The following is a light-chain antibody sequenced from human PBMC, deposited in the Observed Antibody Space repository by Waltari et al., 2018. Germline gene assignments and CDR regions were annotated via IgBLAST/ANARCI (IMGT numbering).Light chain of an antibody. CDR3: QQHDGVRS. CDR2: DTS. J-gene: IGKJ4*01. Sequence: DIQMTQSPSSLSASVGDTVTITCRASQDINKYINWYQQKPGQAPKLLIYDTSDLEGGVPSRISGSGFGTDFTLTIRGLQLEDIATYYCQQHDGVRSFGGGTKVEL. CDR1: QDINKY. V-gene: IGKV1-33*01.